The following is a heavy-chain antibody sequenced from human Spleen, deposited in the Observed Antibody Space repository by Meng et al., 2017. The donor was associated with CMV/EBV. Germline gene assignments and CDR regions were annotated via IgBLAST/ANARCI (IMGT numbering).Heavy chain of an antibody. CDR3: ARDIVPGYYYGLDV. CDR1: GFTFSSYW. D-gene: IGHD2-15*01. Sequence: GGSLRCSCAASGFTFSSYWMHWVRQAPGKGLVWVSRISSDVTSTMYADFVRGRFTISRDNAKNTLYLQMNSLRVEDTAVYYCARDIVPGYYYGLDVWGQETTVTVSS. CDR2: ISSDVTST. J-gene: IGHJ6*02. V-gene: IGHV3-74*03.